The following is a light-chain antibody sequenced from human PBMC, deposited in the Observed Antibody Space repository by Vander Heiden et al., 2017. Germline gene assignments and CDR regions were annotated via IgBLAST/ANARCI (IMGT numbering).Light chain of an antibody. V-gene: IGLV1-40*01. Sequence: QSVLTKPPSVSGAPGQRVTIPCTGSSSNSGAGYDVHWYQQLPGTAPKLLIYGNSNRPSGVPDRFSGSKSGTSASLAITGLQAEDEADYYCQSYDSSLSGWVFGGGTKLTVL. CDR2: GNS. J-gene: IGLJ2*01. CDR1: SSNSGAGYD. CDR3: QSYDSSLSGWV.